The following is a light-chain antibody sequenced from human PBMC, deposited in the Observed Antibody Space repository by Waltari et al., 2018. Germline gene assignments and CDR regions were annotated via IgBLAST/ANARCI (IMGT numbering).Light chain of an antibody. J-gene: IGLJ3*02. CDR3: CSYAGSYTP. CDR1: SSDVGGYNY. V-gene: IGLV2-11*01. CDR2: DVS. Sequence: QSALTQPRSVSGSPGQSVPLSCTGTSSDVGGYNYVSWYRQHPGKAPKLMIYDVSKRPSGVPDRFSGSKSGNTASLTISGLQAEDEADYYCCSYAGSYTPFGGGTKLTVL.